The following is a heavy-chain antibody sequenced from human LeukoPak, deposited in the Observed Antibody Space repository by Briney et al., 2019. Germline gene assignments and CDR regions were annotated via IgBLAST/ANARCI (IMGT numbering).Heavy chain of an antibody. D-gene: IGHD6-19*01. CDR1: GFTFSSYS. CDR2: ISSSSYI. J-gene: IGHJ4*02. CDR3: AKDRSVADYYFDY. V-gene: IGHV3-21*01. Sequence: GGSLRLSCAASGFTFSSYSMNWVRQAPGKGLEWVSSISSSSYIYYADSVKGRFTISRDNSKNTLYLQMNSLRAEDTAVYYCAKDRSVADYYFDYWGQGTLVTVSS.